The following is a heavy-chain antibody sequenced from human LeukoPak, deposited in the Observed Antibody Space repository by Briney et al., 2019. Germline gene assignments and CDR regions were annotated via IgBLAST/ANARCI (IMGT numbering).Heavy chain of an antibody. D-gene: IGHD6-19*01. CDR1: GFTFSTYG. CDR2: IRYDGSNK. Sequence: GGSLRLSCAASGFTFSTYGMHWVRQAPGKGLEWVAFIRYDGSNKYYADSVKGRFTISRDNSKNTLYLQMNSLRAEDTAVYYCAKEGLLKQWLVPYWGQGTLVTVSS. J-gene: IGHJ4*02. CDR3: AKEGLLKQWLVPY. V-gene: IGHV3-30*02.